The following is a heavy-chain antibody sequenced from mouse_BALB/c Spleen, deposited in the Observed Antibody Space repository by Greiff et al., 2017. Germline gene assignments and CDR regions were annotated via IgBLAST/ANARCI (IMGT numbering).Heavy chain of an antibody. J-gene: IGHJ2*01. D-gene: IGHD2-2*01. CDR2: IWAGGST. CDR1: GFSLTSYG. CDR3: ARERGYDQYYFDY. V-gene: IGHV2-9*02. Sequence: VKLVESGPGLVAPSQSLSITCTVSGFSLTSYGVHWVRQPPGKGLEWLGVIWAGGSTNYNSALMSRLSISKDNSKSQVFLKMNSLQTDDTAMYYCARERGYDQYYFDYWGQGTTLTVSS.